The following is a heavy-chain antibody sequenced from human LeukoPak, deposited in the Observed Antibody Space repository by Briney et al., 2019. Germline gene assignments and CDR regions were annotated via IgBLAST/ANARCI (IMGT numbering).Heavy chain of an antibody. D-gene: IGHD6-19*01. CDR1: GFPFSKNW. CDR2: INTDGTVT. CDR3: ATKQWLAPPPDS. J-gene: IGHJ4*02. Sequence: GGSLRLSCSASGFPFSKNWWLWVPQAPGRGLESGSRINTDGTVTTYADSVKGRFTVSRDNADNTMFLQMNSVRDEDTAVYYCATKQWLAPPPDSWGQGTPVTVSS. V-gene: IGHV3-74*01.